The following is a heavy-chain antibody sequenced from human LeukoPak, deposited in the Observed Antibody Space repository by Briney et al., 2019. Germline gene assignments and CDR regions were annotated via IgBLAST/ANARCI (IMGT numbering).Heavy chain of an antibody. CDR2: ISSSGSTI. D-gene: IGHD3-22*01. CDR1: GFTFSSYE. CDR3: ASAGFTYYYDSSGYYPPGN. V-gene: IGHV3-48*03. Sequence: GGSLRLSCAASGFTFSSYEVNWVRQAPGKGLEWVSYISSSGSTIYYADSVKGRFTISRDNAKNSLYLQMNSLRAEDTAVYYCASAGFTYYYDSSGYYPPGNWGQGTLVTVSS. J-gene: IGHJ4*02.